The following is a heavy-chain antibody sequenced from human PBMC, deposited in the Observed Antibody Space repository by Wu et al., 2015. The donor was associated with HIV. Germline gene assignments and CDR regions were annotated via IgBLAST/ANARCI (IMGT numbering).Heavy chain of an antibody. Sequence: QVQLVQSGAEVKKPGSSVKVSCKASGGTFSSYAISWVRQAPGQGLEWMGGIIPIFGTANYAQKFQGRVTITADESTSTAYMELSSLRSEDTAVYYCARDSVEATYFWSWLPAVDVVGQRDHGHRSPQ. V-gene: IGHV1-69*12. CDR2: IIPIFGTA. CDR1: GGTFSSYA. CDR3: ARDSVEATYFWSWLPAVDV. J-gene: IGHJ6*04. D-gene: IGHD3-3*01.